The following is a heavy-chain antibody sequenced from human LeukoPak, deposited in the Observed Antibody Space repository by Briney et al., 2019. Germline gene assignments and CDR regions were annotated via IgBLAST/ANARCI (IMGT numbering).Heavy chain of an antibody. D-gene: IGHD3-22*01. V-gene: IGHV4-34*01. J-gene: IGHJ4*02. CDR3: ARRGYYDSSGYYRY. CDR1: GGSFSGYY. Sequence: SETLSLTCAVYGGSFSGYYWSWIRQPPGKGLEWIGEINHSGSTNYNPSLKSRVTISVDTSKNQFSLKLSSVTAADTAVYYCARRGYYDSSGYYRYWGQGTLVTVSS. CDR2: INHSGST.